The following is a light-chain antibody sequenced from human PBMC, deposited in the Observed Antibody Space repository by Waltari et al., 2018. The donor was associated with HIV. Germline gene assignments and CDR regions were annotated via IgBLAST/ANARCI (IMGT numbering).Light chain of an antibody. CDR2: DVS. J-gene: IGLJ3*02. CDR1: SSAVGGYNY. CDR3: CSYAGTSTWV. Sequence: QSALTQPASVSGSPGQSITLSCTGTSSAVGGYNYVSWYQQHPGKAPKLMIYDVSKRPSGVSIRFSGSKSGNTASLTISGLQAEDEADYYCCSYAGTSTWVFGGGTQLTVL. V-gene: IGLV2-23*02.